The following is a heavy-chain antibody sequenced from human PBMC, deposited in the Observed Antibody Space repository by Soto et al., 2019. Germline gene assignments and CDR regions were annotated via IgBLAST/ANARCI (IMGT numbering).Heavy chain of an antibody. CDR3: ARGRGRGYSYGYAYNWFDP. CDR2: IIPIFGTA. CDR1: GGTFSSYA. V-gene: IGHV1-69*06. Sequence: QVQLVQSGAEVKKPGSSVKVSRKASGGTFSSYAISWVRQAPGQGLEWMGGIIPIFGTANYAQKFQGRVTITADKSTSTAYMELSSLRSEDTAVYYCARGRGRGYSYGYAYNWFDPWGQGTLVTVSS. J-gene: IGHJ5*02. D-gene: IGHD5-18*01.